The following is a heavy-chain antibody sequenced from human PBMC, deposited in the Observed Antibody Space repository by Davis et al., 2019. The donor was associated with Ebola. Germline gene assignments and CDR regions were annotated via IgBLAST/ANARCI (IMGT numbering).Heavy chain of an antibody. J-gene: IGHJ4*02. CDR3: AKEVGATTLVLGY. CDR1: GFTFSSYG. CDR2: ISYDGSNK. D-gene: IGHD1-26*01. Sequence: PGGSLRLSCAASGFTFSSYGMHWVRQAPGKGLAWVAAISYDGSNKFFTDSVKGRFTISRDNSKNTLYLQMNSLTAEDTAVYYCAKEVGATTLVLGYWGQGTLVTVSS. V-gene: IGHV3-30*18.